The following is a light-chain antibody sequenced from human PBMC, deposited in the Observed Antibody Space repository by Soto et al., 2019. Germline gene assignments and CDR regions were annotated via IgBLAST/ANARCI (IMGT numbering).Light chain of an antibody. V-gene: IGKV1-33*01. CDR2: DAS. Sequence: DIQMTQSPSSLSASVGDRVTITCQASQDISNYLNWYQQKPGKAPKLLMSDASILETGFPSRFSGGESGTDFTFNISVLQPEDIATYYCQQYYTLPPTFGPGTNVHLK. CDR1: QDISNY. J-gene: IGKJ3*01. CDR3: QQYYTLPPT.